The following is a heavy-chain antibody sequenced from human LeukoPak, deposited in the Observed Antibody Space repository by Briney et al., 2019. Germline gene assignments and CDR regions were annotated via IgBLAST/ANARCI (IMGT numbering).Heavy chain of an antibody. CDR2: INSDGINT. CDR1: GFTFSSFW. V-gene: IGHV3-74*01. CDR3: ARDLGQYYDTSDNWFDP. Sequence: GGSLRLSCAASGFTFSSFWMHWVRQAPGKGLVWVSRINSDGINTSYADSVKGRFTISRDNAKNTLNLQMNSLRAEDTAVYYCARDLGQYYDTSDNWFDPWGQGTLVTVSS. D-gene: IGHD3-22*01. J-gene: IGHJ5*02.